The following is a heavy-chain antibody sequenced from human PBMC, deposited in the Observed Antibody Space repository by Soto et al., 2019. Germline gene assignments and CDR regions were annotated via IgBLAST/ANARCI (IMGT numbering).Heavy chain of an antibody. CDR1: GGSFSGYY. CDR2: INHSGST. V-gene: IGHV4-34*01. J-gene: IGHJ4*02. D-gene: IGHD4-4*01. CDR3: ARKGLQETNYYFDY. Sequence: PSETLSLTCAVYGGSFSGYYWSWIRQPPGKGLEWIGEINHSGSTNYNPSLKSRVTISVDTSKNQFSLKLSSVTAADTAVYYCARKGLQETNYYFDYWGQGTLVTSPQ.